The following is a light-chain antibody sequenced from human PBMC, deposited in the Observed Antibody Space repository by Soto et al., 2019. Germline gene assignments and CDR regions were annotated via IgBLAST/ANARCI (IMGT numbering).Light chain of an antibody. J-gene: IGLJ1*01. CDR3: CSYAGSYSYV. V-gene: IGLV2-11*01. Sequence: QSALTQPRSVSGSTGQSVAISCTGTSSDVGGYNYVSWYQQHPGKAPKLMIYDVTKRPSGVPDRFSASKSGNTASLTISGLQADDEADYYCCSYAGSYSYVFGTGTRSPS. CDR1: SSDVGGYNY. CDR2: DVT.